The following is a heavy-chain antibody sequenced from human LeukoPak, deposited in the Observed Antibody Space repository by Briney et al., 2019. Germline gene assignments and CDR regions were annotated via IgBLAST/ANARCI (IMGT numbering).Heavy chain of an antibody. V-gene: IGHV3-53*01. CDR1: GFTVSSNY. CDR3: ARAGAYSSGWYGVKDAFDI. J-gene: IGHJ3*02. Sequence: PGGSLRLSCAASGFTVSSNYMSWVRQAPGKGLEWVSVIYSGGSTHYADSVKGRFTISRDNAKNTLYLQMNSLRAEDTAVYYCARAGAYSSGWYGVKDAFDIWGQGTMVTVSS. CDR2: IYSGGST. D-gene: IGHD6-19*01.